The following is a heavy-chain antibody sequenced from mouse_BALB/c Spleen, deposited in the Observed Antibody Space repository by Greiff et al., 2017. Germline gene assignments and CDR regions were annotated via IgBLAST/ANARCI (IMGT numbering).Heavy chain of an antibody. Sequence: QVQLQQSGPGLVAPSQSLSITCTVSGFSLTGYGVNWVRQPPGKGLEWLGMIWGDGSTDYNPALKSRLRISKDNSKSQVFLKMNSLQTDDTARYYCARDRGNFPMDYWGQGTSVTVSS. CDR2: IWGDGST. D-gene: IGHD2-1*01. V-gene: IGHV2-6-7*01. CDR1: GFSLTGYG. J-gene: IGHJ4*01. CDR3: ARDRGNFPMDY.